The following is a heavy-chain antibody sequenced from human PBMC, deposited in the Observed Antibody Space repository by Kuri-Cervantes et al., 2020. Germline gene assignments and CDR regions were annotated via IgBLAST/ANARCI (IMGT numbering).Heavy chain of an antibody. V-gene: IGHV4-34*01. CDR1: GGSFSGYY. Sequence: SETLSLTCAVYGGSFSGYYWSWIRQPPGKGLEWIGEINHSGSTNYNPSLKSRVTISVDTSKNQFSLKLSSVTAADTAVYYCASLGYNYGPLSYWGQGTQVTVSS. J-gene: IGHJ4*02. CDR3: ASLGYNYGPLSY. CDR2: INHSGST. D-gene: IGHD5-18*01.